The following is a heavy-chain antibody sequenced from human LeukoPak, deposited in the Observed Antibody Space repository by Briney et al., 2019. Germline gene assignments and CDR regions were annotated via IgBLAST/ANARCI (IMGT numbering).Heavy chain of an antibody. CDR2: IYYSGST. CDR3: ASRLKNPSDYGLSKYYFDS. V-gene: IGHV4-39*01. J-gene: IGHJ4*02. D-gene: IGHD4-17*01. CDR1: GGSISSSSYY. Sequence: KPSETLSLTCTVSGGSISSSSYYWGWLRQPPGKGLEWIGSIYYSGSTYYNPSLKSRVTISVDTSKNQFSLKLSSVTAADTAVYYCASRLKNPSDYGLSKYYFDSWGQGTLVTVSS.